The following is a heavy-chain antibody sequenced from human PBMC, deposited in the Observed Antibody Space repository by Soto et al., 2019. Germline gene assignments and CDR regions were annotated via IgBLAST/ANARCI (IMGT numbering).Heavy chain of an antibody. CDR2: INHSGST. J-gene: IGHJ4*02. Sequence: QVQLQQWGAGLLKPSETLSLTCAVYGGSFSGYYWSWIRQPPGKGLEWIGEINHSGSTNYNPSLKRRVTISVDTSKNQFSLKLSSVTAADTAVYYCARPRRYSGSYPKAYDYWGQGTLVTVSS. CDR1: GGSFSGYY. D-gene: IGHD1-26*01. CDR3: ARPRRYSGSYPKAYDY. V-gene: IGHV4-34*01.